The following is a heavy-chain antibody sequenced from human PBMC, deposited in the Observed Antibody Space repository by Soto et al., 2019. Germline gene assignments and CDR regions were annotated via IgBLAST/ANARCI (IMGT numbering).Heavy chain of an antibody. J-gene: IGHJ6*02. V-gene: IGHV4-39*07. CDR1: GGSIHNTNFY. CDR2: IYHSGST. Sequence: SETLSLTCAVSGGSIHNTNFYWGWIRQPPGKGLEWIGEIYHSGSTNYNPSLKSRVTISVDKSKNQFSLKLSSVTAADTAVYYCARVSGSYYYGMDVWGQGTTVTVSS. CDR3: ARVSGSYYYGMDV.